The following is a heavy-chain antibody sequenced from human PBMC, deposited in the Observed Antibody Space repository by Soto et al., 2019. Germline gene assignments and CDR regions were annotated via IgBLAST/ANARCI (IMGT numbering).Heavy chain of an antibody. CDR3: TKDTFGERDS. CDR2: IDPYGTGT. D-gene: IGHD3-10*01. Sequence: GGSLRLSCTDSEFTFSVYWIHWVRQAPGKWLEWVSCIDPYGTGTTYADSVKGRFTLSRDNAKNTLYLQMNSLRGEDMAMYYCTKDTFGERDSWGQGTLVTVSS. V-gene: IGHV3-74*01. CDR1: EFTFSVYW. J-gene: IGHJ4*02.